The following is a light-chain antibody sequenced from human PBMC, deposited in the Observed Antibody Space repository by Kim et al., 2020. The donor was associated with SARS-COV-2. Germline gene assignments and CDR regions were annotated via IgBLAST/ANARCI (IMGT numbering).Light chain of an antibody. CDR1: QSVNSNY. V-gene: IGKV3-20*01. Sequence: SPGTRASVSCRASQSVNSNYLAWYQQKPGQAPRLLMYGASSKAIGIPDRFSGSGSGTDFTLTIDRLEPEDFAVYFCQQYSKSPLTFGGGTKVDIK. CDR2: GAS. CDR3: QQYSKSPLT. J-gene: IGKJ4*01.